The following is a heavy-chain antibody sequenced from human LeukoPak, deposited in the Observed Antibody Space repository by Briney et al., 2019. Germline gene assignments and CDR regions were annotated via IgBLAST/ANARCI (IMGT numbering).Heavy chain of an antibody. CDR3: ARGGTAARPDYFDL. CDR1: GFTISSYW. Sequence: GGSLRLSCTASGFTISSYWMHWVRQVPGKGLVWVSRINSDGSTTSYTDSVKGRFSISRDNAKNTLYLQMNSLRTEDTTVYYCARGGTAARPDYFDLWGQGTLVTVSS. J-gene: IGHJ4*02. V-gene: IGHV3-74*01. CDR2: INSDGSTT. D-gene: IGHD6-6*01.